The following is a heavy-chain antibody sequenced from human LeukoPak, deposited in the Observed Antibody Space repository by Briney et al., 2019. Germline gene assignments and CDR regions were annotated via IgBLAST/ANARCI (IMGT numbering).Heavy chain of an antibody. CDR3: ARGPYYYDSSGPFDY. J-gene: IGHJ4*02. V-gene: IGHV4-30-2*01. CDR2: IYHSGST. D-gene: IGHD3-22*01. Sequence: SETLSLTCAVSGGSISSGGYSWSWIRQPPGKGLEWIGYIYHSGSTYYNPSLKSRVTISVDRSKNQFSLKLSSVTAADTAVYYCARGPYYYDSSGPFDYWGQGTLVTVSS. CDR1: GGSISSGGYS.